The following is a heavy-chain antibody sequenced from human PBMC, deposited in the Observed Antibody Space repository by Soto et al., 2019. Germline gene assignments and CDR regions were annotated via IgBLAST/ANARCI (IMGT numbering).Heavy chain of an antibody. CDR3: ARDPEQQLGLLTSHEILPINYYYYGMDV. J-gene: IGHJ6*02. CDR2: ISYDGSNK. Sequence: GGSLRLSCAASGFTFSSYAMHWVRQAPGKGLEWVAVISYDGSNKYYADSVKGRFTISRDNSKNTLYLQMNSLRAEDTAVYYCARDPEQQLGLLTSHEILPINYYYYGMDVWGQGTTVTVSS. D-gene: IGHD6-13*01. CDR1: GFTFSSYA. V-gene: IGHV3-30-3*01.